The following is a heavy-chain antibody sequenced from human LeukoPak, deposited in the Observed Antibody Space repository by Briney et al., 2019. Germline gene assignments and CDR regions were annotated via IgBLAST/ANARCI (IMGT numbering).Heavy chain of an antibody. V-gene: IGHV3-48*01. CDR2: ISSSSSTI. CDR3: AKAHSSSWYGPIDY. CDR1: GFTFSSYS. D-gene: IGHD6-13*01. J-gene: IGHJ4*02. Sequence: GGSLRLSCAASGFTFSSYSMNWVRQAPGKGLEWVSYISSSSSTIYYADSVKGRFTISRDNAKNSLYLQMNSLRAEDTAVYYCAKAHSSSWYGPIDYWGQGTLVTVSS.